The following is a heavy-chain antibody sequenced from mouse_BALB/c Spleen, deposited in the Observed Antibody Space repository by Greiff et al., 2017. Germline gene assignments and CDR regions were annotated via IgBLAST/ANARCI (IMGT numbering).Heavy chain of an antibody. D-gene: IGHD4-1*01. CDR3: ARDAKLTGTWFAY. Sequence: EVKLQESGPELVKPGASVKIPCKASGYTFTDYNMDWVKQSHGKSLEWIGDINPNNGGTIYNQKFKGKATLTVDKSSSTAYMELRSLTSEDTAVYYCARDAKLTGTWFAYWGQGTLVTVSA. CDR2: INPNNGGT. CDR1: GYTFTDYN. V-gene: IGHV1-18*01. J-gene: IGHJ3*01.